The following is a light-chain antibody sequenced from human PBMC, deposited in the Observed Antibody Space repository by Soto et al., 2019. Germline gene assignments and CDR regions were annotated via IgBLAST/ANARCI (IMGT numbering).Light chain of an antibody. CDR3: QQYGAFPYV. CDR1: QSVRNNY. J-gene: IGKJ2*01. V-gene: IGKV3-20*01. CDR2: GAS. Sequence: EIVLTQSPGTLSLSPGERATLSCRASQSVRNNYLAWYQQKAGQAPRLVIYGASSRAIGIPDRFSGSGSGTDFTLTISRLEPEDFAVYSCQQYGAFPYVFGQGTKLEIK.